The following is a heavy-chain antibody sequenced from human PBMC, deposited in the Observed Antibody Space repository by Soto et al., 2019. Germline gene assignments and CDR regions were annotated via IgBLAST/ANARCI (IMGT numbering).Heavy chain of an antibody. CDR1: GGSVSSGSYY. Sequence: SETLSLTCTVSGGSVSSGSYYWSWIRQPPGKGLEWIGYIYYSGSTNYNPSLKSRVTIAVDTSKNQCSLKLSSVTAADTAVYYCARDPHYDFLTGDYYYCMDVWGQVTTVTFSS. V-gene: IGHV4-61*01. CDR3: ARDPHYDFLTGDYYYCMDV. J-gene: IGHJ6*02. CDR2: IYYSGST. D-gene: IGHD3-9*01.